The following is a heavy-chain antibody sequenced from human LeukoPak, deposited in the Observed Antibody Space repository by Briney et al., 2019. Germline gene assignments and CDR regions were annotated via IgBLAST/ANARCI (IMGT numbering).Heavy chain of an antibody. CDR2: IYSSGST. CDR1: GASISSNY. V-gene: IGHV4-4*07. J-gene: IGHJ6*03. CDR3: AREPRGYCTNGVCYSNYDYYYMDV. D-gene: IGHD2-8*01. Sequence: SASLSPTCTVSGASISSNYWSWIRQPAGKGLEWIGLIYSSGSTNYNASLKSRVTISVDTSKNQFSLKLSSVTAADTAVYYCAREPRGYCTNGVCYSNYDYYYMDVWGKGTTVTASS.